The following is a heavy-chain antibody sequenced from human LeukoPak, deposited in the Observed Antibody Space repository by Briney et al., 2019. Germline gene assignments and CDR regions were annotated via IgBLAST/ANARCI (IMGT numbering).Heavy chain of an antibody. CDR1: GESLSKYY. V-gene: IGHV4-34*01. D-gene: IGHD1-26*01. CDR2: INHRGST. Sequence: SETLSLTCAVYGESLSKYYWTWIRQSPGKGLEWIGEINHRGSTNLNPSLKSRVTLSVDTSKYQFSPKLTSVTAADAAVYYCASSVGSTDYWGQGTLVTVSS. CDR3: ASSVGSTDY. J-gene: IGHJ4*02.